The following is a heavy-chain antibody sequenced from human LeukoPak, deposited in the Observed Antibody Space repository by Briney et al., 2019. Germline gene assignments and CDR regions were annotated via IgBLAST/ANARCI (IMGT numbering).Heavy chain of an antibody. CDR3: AKSSRRGGEYYYYGMDV. Sequence: GGSLRLSCAASGFTFSSYAMSWVRQAPGKGLEWVSAISGSGGSTYYADSVKGRFTISRDNSKNTLYLQMNSLRAEDTAVYYCAKSSRRGGEYYYYGMDVWGQGTTVTVSS. V-gene: IGHV3-23*01. D-gene: IGHD4-23*01. CDR2: ISGSGGST. J-gene: IGHJ6*02. CDR1: GFTFSSYA.